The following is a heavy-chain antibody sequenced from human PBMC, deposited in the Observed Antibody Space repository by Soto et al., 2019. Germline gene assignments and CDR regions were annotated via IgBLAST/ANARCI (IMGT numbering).Heavy chain of an antibody. J-gene: IGHJ4*02. D-gene: IGHD5-18*01. CDR2: IYHTGST. CDR1: GGAISNYY. V-gene: IGHV4-59*01. Sequence: SETLSLTCSVSGGAISNYYWSWIRQPPGKGLEWIGYIYHTGSTGNNPSLKSRVTLSVDTSKNQLSLNLTSVTAADTAIYYCARSVNRGYSYGYGHWGQGTLVTVSS. CDR3: ARSVNRGYSYGYGH.